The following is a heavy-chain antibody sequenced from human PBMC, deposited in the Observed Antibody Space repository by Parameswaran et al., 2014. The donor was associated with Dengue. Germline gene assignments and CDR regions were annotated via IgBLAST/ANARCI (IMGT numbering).Heavy chain of an antibody. J-gene: IGHJ4*02. D-gene: IGHD3-10*01. Sequence: VRQAPGKGLEWIGYIYYSGSTYYNPSLKSRVTISVDTSKNQFSLKLSSVTAADTAVYYCARAKPMYYYGSGSLDYWGQGTLVTVSS. CDR2: IYYSGST. CDR3: ARAKPMYYYGSGSLDY. V-gene: IGHV4-30-4*01.